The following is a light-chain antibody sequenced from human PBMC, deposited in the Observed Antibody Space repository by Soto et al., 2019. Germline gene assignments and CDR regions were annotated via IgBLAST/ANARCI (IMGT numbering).Light chain of an antibody. Sequence: QSALTQPASVSGSPGQSITISCTGTSRDVGGYNYVSWYQQHPGKAPQLIIYDVSSRPSGVSNRFSGSKSGNTASLTISGLQTEDEADYYCGSYTSSGTLYVFGTGTKLTVL. CDR3: GSYTSSGTLYV. J-gene: IGLJ1*01. CDR2: DVS. CDR1: SRDVGGYNY. V-gene: IGLV2-14*01.